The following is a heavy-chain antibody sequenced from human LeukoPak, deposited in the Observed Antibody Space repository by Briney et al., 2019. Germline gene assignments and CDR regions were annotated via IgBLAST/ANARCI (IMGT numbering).Heavy chain of an antibody. CDR1: GDSVTSSSYS. CDR3: ARLSTWNDGVDAFDI. CDR2: IYYYGST. Sequence: SETLSLTCTVSGDSVTSSSYSWGWIRQSPGKGLEWIGTIYYYGSTNYNPSLKSRVTLSVDTSKNQFSLNLSSVTAADTAVFYCARLSTWNDGVDAFDIWGQGTMVTVSS. D-gene: IGHD1-1*01. J-gene: IGHJ3*02. V-gene: IGHV4-39*07.